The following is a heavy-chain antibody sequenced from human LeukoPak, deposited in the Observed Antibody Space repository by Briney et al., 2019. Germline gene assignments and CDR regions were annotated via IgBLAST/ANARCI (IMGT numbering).Heavy chain of an antibody. CDR1: GYTFTGYY. J-gene: IGHJ4*02. CDR2: INPHSGGT. V-gene: IGHV1-2*02. D-gene: IGHD2-8*01. Sequence: ASVKVSCKASGYTFTGYYIHWVRQAPGQGLEWMGWINPHSGGTNYAQKFQGGVTMTRDTSITTAYMELSSLRSDDTAVYYCARDMSFAVSMVSPDYWGQGTLVTVSS. CDR3: ARDMSFAVSMVSPDY.